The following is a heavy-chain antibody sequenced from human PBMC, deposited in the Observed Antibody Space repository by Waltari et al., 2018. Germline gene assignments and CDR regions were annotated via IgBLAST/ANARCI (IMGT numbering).Heavy chain of an antibody. V-gene: IGHV4-38-2*01. J-gene: IGHJ5*02. CDR2: IYHSGST. CDR1: GYSISSGYY. D-gene: IGHD2-2*01. CDR3: ARRILPAAINGWFDP. Sequence: QVQLQESGPGLVKPSETLSLTCAVSGYSISSGYYWGWIRQPPGKGLEGIGSIYHSGSTYDNPSLSSRVTISVDTSKNQFSLKLSSVTAADTAVYYCARRILPAAINGWFDPWGQGTLVTVSS.